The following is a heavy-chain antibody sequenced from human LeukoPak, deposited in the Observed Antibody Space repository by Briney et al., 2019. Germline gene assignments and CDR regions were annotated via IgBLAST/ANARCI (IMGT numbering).Heavy chain of an antibody. J-gene: IGHJ6*02. CDR1: GFTFSSYA. CDR3: ARDYSSSSGRYYYGMDV. CDR2: IKQDGSEK. V-gene: IGHV3-7*01. Sequence: PGGSLRLSCAASGFTFSSYAMSWVRQAPGKGLEWVANIKQDGSEKYYVDSVKGRFTISRDNAKNSLYLQMNSLRAEDTAVYYCARDYSSSSGRYYYGMDVWGQGTTVTVSS. D-gene: IGHD6-13*01.